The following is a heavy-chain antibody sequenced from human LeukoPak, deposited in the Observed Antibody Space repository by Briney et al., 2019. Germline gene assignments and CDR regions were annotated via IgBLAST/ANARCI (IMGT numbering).Heavy chain of an antibody. J-gene: IGHJ4*02. Sequence: PSETLSLTCTVSGGSIGSNYWTWIRQPPGKGLEYIGYIYYTGATNYNPSLKSRVTISVDTSKNQFSLKMTSVTAADMAVYFCAKYGNSGWVIDNWGQGTLVTVSS. CDR1: GGSIGSNY. D-gene: IGHD6-19*01. CDR3: AKYGNSGWVIDN. V-gene: IGHV4-59*08. CDR2: IYYTGAT.